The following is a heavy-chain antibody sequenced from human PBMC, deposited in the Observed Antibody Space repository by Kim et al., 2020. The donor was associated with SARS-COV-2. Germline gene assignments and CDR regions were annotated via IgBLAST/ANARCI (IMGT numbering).Heavy chain of an antibody. CDR3: ATGYGDYGAHFEY. Sequence: YADSVKGRFTISRDNARNSLYLKINDLRPEDTAVYYCATGYGDYGAHFEYWGQGTLVTVSS. V-gene: IGHV3-11*05. D-gene: IGHD4-17*01. J-gene: IGHJ4*02.